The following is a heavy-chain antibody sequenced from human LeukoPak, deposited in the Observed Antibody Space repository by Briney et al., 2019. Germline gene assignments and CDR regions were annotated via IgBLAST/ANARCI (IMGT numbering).Heavy chain of an antibody. CDR1: GFTFSSYG. CDR2: IRYDGSNK. D-gene: IGHD1-26*01. J-gene: IGHJ3*02. V-gene: IGHV3-30*02. CDR3: AKAGSGSYYGTFDI. Sequence: GGSLRLSCAASGFTFSSYGMHWVRQAPGKGLEWVAFIRYDGSNKYYADSVKGRFTISRDTSKNTLYLQMNSLRAEDTAVYYCAKAGSGSYYGTFDIWGQGTMVTVSS.